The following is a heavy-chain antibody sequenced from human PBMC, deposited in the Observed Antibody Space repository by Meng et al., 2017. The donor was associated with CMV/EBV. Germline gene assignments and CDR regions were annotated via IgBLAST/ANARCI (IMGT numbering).Heavy chain of an antibody. CDR3: ATRKRGYAN. J-gene: IGHJ4*02. CDR1: GFTFSTYA. CDR2: ISGSGTST. Sequence: GGSLRLSCAASGFTFSTYAMSWVRQAPGKGLEWVSAISGSGTSTYYADSVKGRFTISRDNSKNTLYLQMNSLRVEDTAVYYCATRKRGYANWGQGTLVTVSS. D-gene: IGHD2-2*01. V-gene: IGHV3-23*01.